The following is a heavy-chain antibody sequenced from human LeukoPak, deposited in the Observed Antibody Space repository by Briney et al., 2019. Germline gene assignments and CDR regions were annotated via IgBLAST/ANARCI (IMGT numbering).Heavy chain of an antibody. CDR3: ARGIAVAGTPNWFDP. V-gene: IGHV3-15*01. CDR2: IKSKTDGGTT. CDR1: GFTFSNAW. D-gene: IGHD6-19*01. Sequence: GGSLRLSCAASGFTFSNAWMSWVRQAPGQGLEWVGRIKSKTDGGTTDYAAPVKGRFTISRDDSKNTLYLQMNSLRAEDTAVYYCARGIAVAGTPNWFDPWGQGTLVTVSS. J-gene: IGHJ5*02.